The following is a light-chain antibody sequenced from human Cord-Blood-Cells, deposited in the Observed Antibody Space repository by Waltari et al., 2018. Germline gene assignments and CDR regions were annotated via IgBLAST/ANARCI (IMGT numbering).Light chain of an antibody. CDR3: RQSYRTPFS. V-gene: IGKV1-39*01. J-gene: IGKJ3*01. CDR2: AAS. Sequence: EIQMTQSPSSLSASVRDRVTITCRTSQSISSYLNWYHQKPEKAPKLLIYAASSLQSGCPSMFSVNGAGTDITPTISSLQPQDVATYYCRQSYRTPFSFGPGTKVDNK. CDR1: QSISSY.